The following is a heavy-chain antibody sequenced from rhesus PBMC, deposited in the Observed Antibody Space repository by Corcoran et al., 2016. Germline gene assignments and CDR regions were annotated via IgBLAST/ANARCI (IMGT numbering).Heavy chain of an antibody. J-gene: IGHJ2*01. CDR1: GFTFSSYG. D-gene: IGHD4-29*01. Sequence: EVQLVESGGGLVQPGGSLRLSCAASGFTFSSYGMHWVRQVPGKGLEWVAVISYDGSKKYYEDSVKDRFNISRDNSKNMLYLQMNNLKLEETAVYYCASGGYGSSHYYYFDLWGPGTPITISS. V-gene: IGHV3-54*02. CDR3: ASGGYGSSHYYYFDL. CDR2: ISYDGSKK.